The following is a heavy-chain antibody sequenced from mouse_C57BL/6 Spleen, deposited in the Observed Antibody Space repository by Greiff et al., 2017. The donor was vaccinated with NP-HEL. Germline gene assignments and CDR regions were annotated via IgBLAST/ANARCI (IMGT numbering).Heavy chain of an antibody. CDR2: IVPNSGGT. CDR3: ARGGYEAWFAY. J-gene: IGHJ3*01. V-gene: IGHV1-72*01. Sequence: VQLQQPGAELVKPGASVKLSCKASGYTFTSYWMHWVKQRPGRGLEWIGRIVPNSGGTKYTEKFKSKATLTVDKSSSTAYMQLSSLTSEDAAVYYCARGGYEAWFAYWGQGTLVTVSA. D-gene: IGHD2-3*01. CDR1: GYTFTSYW.